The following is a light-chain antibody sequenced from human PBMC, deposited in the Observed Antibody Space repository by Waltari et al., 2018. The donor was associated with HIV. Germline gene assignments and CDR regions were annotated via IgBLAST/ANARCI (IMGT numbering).Light chain of an antibody. Sequence: EIVLTQSPATLSLSPGERATLSCRASQSVTSYLAWYQQKPGQAPRLLIYDASNRATGIPARFSGSGSGTDFTLTISSLEPEDFAVYYCQQRSKGFGGGTKVEIK. V-gene: IGKV3-11*01. CDR3: QQRSKG. CDR2: DAS. J-gene: IGKJ4*01. CDR1: QSVTSY.